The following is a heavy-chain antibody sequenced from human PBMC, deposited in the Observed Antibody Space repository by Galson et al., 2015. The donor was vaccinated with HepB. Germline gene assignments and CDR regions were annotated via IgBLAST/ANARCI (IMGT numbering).Heavy chain of an antibody. J-gene: IGHJ4*02. V-gene: IGHV1-18*04. CDR1: GYTFTSYG. CDR2: ISAYNGNT. CDR3: ARARLNLYCGGDCYSDY. D-gene: IGHD2-21*02. Sequence: SVKVSCKASGYTFTSYGISWVRQAPGQGLEWMGWISAYNGNTNYAQKLQGRVTMTTDTSTSTAYMELRSLRSDDTAVYYCARARLNLYCGGDCYSDYWGQGTLVTVSS.